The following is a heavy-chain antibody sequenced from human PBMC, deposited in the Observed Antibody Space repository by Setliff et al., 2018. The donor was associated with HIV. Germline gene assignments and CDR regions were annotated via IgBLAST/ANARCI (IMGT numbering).Heavy chain of an antibody. CDR1: GFTFSSYS. CDR2: ISPDGSRN. CDR3: ARVLLRTNAVFGVVSNQFDP. J-gene: IGHJ5*02. D-gene: IGHD3-3*01. V-gene: IGHV3-7*03. Sequence: GGSLRLSCAASGFTFSSYSMSWVRQAPGKGLEWVASISPDGSRNHCVGSVKGRFSASRDNAKSSLFLQMNSLRAEDTAVYYCARVLLRTNAVFGVVSNQFDPWGQGTLVTVSS.